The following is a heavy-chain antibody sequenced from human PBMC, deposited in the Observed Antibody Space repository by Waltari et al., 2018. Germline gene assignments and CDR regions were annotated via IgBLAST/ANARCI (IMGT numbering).Heavy chain of an antibody. CDR1: GGSISSYY. V-gene: IGHV4-59*01. Sequence: QVQLQESGPGLVKPSETLSLTCTVSGGSISSYYWSWIRQPPGKGLEWIGYIYYSGSTTYNPSLKSRVTISVDTSKNQFSLKLSSVTAADTAVYYCARGRAEYSSSSDAFDIWGQGTMVTVSS. D-gene: IGHD6-6*01. J-gene: IGHJ3*02. CDR2: IYYSGST. CDR3: ARGRAEYSSSSDAFDI.